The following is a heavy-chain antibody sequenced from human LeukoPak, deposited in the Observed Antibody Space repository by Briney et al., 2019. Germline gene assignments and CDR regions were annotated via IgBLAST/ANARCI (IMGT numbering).Heavy chain of an antibody. D-gene: IGHD1-14*01. J-gene: IGHJ4*02. CDR3: ATETNGRHYDY. Sequence: GGSLRLSCTASGLTFSTSGFNWVRQAPGKGLEWVASIGPTGSDRYHADSIKGRFTISRDSASNFLYLQMNSLRAEDTAVYYCATETNGRHYDYWGQGTLLTVSS. CDR1: GLTFSTSG. V-gene: IGHV3-21*06. CDR2: IGPTGSDR.